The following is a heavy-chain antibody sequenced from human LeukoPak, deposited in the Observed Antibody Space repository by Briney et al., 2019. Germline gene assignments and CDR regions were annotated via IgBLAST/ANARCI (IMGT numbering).Heavy chain of an antibody. CDR1: GDATRGYD. V-gene: IGHV4-4*07. CDR2: IYSSGSN. D-gene: IGHD7-27*01. CDR3: ARVDVGTWGFDI. J-gene: IGHJ3*02. Sequence: SQTLSLTCSVSGDATRGYDWSSIRQSAPKDEGWFGRIYSSGSNDYNPSFRSRVTMSVDTSGGKFSLKLTLTSVTAEDTAVYYCARVDVGTWGFDIWGQGKRVTVSS.